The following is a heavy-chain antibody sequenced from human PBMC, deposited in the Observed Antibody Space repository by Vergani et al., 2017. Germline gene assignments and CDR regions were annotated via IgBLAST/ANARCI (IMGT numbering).Heavy chain of an antibody. CDR3: ARGGITGTKNLYYYMDV. V-gene: IGHV1-69*02. CDR1: GGTFSSYT. D-gene: IGHD1-20*01. J-gene: IGHJ6*03. CDR2: IIPILGIA. Sequence: QVQLVQSGAEVKKPGSSVKVSCKASGGTFSSYTISWVRQAPGQGLEWMGRIIPILGIANYAQKFQGRVTITADNSTSTAYMELSSRRSEDTAVYYCARGGITGTKNLYYYMDVWGKGTTVTVSS.